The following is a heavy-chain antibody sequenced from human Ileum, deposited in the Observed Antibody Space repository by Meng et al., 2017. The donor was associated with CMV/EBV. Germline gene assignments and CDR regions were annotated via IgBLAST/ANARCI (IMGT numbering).Heavy chain of an antibody. CDR3: ARMPGRRFDS. D-gene: IGHD2-2*01. CDR1: GESISDGAYY. CDR2: VYYTGTT. V-gene: IGHV4-30-4*08. J-gene: IGHJ5*01. Sequence: QLHLLESGPGLVTPSQTLSLTCTVSGESISDGAYYWSWIRQSPEKGLEWIGHVYYTGTTYYNRSLRSRVAISIDTSNNEFSLKLSSVTAADTAVYYCARMPGRRFDSWGQGTLVTVSS.